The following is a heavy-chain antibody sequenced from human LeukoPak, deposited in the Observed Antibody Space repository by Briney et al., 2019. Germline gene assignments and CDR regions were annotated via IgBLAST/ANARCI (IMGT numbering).Heavy chain of an antibody. CDR2: LKPNGGDK. Sequence: GGSLRLSCAASGFTFSSYWMSWVRQAPGKELEWVANLKPNGGDKYYVDSVKGRFTISRDNAKNSLYLQMNSLRAEDTAVYYCARGDCTGGSCFSGFDCWGQGTLLTVSS. CDR3: ARGDCTGGSCFSGFDC. V-gene: IGHV3-7*01. CDR1: GFTFSSYW. J-gene: IGHJ4*02. D-gene: IGHD2-15*01.